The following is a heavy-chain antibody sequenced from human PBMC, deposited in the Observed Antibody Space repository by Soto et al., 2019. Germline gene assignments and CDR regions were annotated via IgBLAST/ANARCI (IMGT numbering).Heavy chain of an antibody. V-gene: IGHV1-18*01. D-gene: IGHD4-4*01. J-gene: IGHJ4*02. CDR1: GYSFTNYG. CDR2: ISTYSGST. CDR3: TRDRLTLTTSLIFDY. Sequence: QVQLVQSGAEVKKPGASVKVSCKASGYSFTNYGIAWVRQAPGQGLEWMGWISTYSGSTDYTQNLQGRVTMTTDTSTTTACMELRSLRSDDTAVYYCTRDRLTLTTSLIFDYWGQGTLVTVSS.